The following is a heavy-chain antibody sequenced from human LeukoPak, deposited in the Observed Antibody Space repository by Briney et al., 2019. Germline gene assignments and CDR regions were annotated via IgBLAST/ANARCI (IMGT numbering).Heavy chain of an antibody. Sequence: SETLSLTCTVSGGSISDSSYYWGWIRQPPGKGLEWIGSIHYSGSTYYNPSLKSRVTISVDTSKNQFSLRLSSVTAADTAVCYCARHAIVVVIGTTNFDYWGQGTLVTVSS. V-gene: IGHV4-39*01. J-gene: IGHJ4*02. CDR2: IHYSGST. CDR1: GGSISDSSYY. D-gene: IGHD3-22*01. CDR3: ARHAIVVVIGTTNFDY.